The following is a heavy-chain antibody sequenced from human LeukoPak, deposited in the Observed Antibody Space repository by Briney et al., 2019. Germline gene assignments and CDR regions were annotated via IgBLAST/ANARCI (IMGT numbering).Heavy chain of an antibody. CDR1: GFTFSSYS. V-gene: IGHV3-21*01. CDR2: ISSSSSYI. Sequence: GGSLRLFCAASGFTFSSYSMNWVRQAPGKGLEWVSSISSSSSYIYYADSVKGRFTISRDNAKNSLYLQMNSLRAEDTAVYYCASDLSRRIVVGTFDYWGQGTLVTVSS. D-gene: IGHD3-22*01. CDR3: ASDLSRRIVVGTFDY. J-gene: IGHJ4*02.